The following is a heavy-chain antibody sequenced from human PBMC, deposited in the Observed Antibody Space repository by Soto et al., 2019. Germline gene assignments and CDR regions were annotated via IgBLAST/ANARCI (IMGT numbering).Heavy chain of an antibody. CDR2: ISPKTGGS. V-gene: IGHV1-2*02. CDR3: ARDGQDYYAMSGYHFLTS. Sequence: QVQLVQSGAEVKKPGASVRVSCKASGSTFTAYYIHWVRQAPGQGLEWMGWISPKTGGSNIAQKFQGRVSMTRDTSISTVYMELIRLRSDDTAVYSCARDGQDYYAMSGYHFLTSWGQGTLVTVSS. CDR1: GSTFTAYY. D-gene: IGHD3-22*01. J-gene: IGHJ5*02.